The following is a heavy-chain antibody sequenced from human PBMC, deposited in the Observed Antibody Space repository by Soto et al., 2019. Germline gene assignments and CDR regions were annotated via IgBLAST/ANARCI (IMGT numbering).Heavy chain of an antibody. V-gene: IGHV4-4*02. Sequence: SETHCLTCTVSGTSSISTGWWAWVRQTPGKGLEWIGEIYHTGITKYNPSLKSRVSMSVDKSKNRVSLELTSVTAADTAVYYCARVNVTLDLWGQGTLVTVSS. D-gene: IGHD2-21*02. CDR2: IYHTGIT. CDR3: ARVNVTLDL. CDR1: GTSSISTGW. J-gene: IGHJ5*02.